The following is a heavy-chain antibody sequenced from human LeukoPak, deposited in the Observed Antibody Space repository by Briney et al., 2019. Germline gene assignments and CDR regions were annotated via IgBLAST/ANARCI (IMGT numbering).Heavy chain of an antibody. CDR2: IYYSGST. CDR3: ASAMEQRNDAFDI. V-gene: IGHV4-59*01. CDR1: GGSISSYY. Sequence: PSETLSLTCTVSGGSISSYYWSWVRQPPGKGLEWIGYIYYSGSTNYNPSLKSRVTISVDTSKNQFSLKLSSVTAADTAVYYCASAMEQRNDAFDIWGQGIMVTVSS. D-gene: IGHD1/OR15-1a*01. J-gene: IGHJ3*02.